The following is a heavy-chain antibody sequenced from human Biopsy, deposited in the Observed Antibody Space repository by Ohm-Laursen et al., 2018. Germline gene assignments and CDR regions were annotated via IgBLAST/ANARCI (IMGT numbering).Heavy chain of an antibody. CDR3: AIDGNDFLTDYLKIDQ. Sequence: ASVTASCKSSGYTFTGYYLHWVRQAPGQGLEWMGWINPKSGGTHYLEKFRGRVTMTRDTSISTAYMEVSSLRSDDTAVYYCAIDGNDFLTDYLKIDQWGQGTLVTVSS. J-gene: IGHJ4*02. CDR1: GYTFTGYY. CDR2: INPKSGGT. D-gene: IGHD3-9*01. V-gene: IGHV1-2*02.